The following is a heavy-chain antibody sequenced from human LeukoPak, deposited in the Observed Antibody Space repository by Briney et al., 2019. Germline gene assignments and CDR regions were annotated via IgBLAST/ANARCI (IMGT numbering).Heavy chain of an antibody. D-gene: IGHD3-22*01. CDR3: ARGPYSFDSSGAFDI. CDR1: GGSISSYY. Sequence: PSETLSLTCTVSGGSISSYYWSWIRQPAGKGLEWIGRIYTSGSTNYNPSLKSRVTMSVDTSKNQFSLKLSSVTAADTAVYFCARGPYSFDSSGAFDIWGQGTMVTVSS. CDR2: IYTSGST. J-gene: IGHJ3*02. V-gene: IGHV4-4*07.